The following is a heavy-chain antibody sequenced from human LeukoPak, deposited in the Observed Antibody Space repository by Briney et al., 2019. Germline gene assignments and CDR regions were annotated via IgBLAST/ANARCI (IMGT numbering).Heavy chain of an antibody. CDR2: ISSSSSTI. D-gene: IGHD3-22*01. CDR1: GFTFSSYS. Sequence: GGSLRLPCAASGFTFSSYSMNWVRQAPGRGLEWVSYISSSSSTIYYADSVKGRFTISRDNAKNSLYLQMNSLRDEDTAVYYCARDIGYDSAEYFDYWGQGTLVTVSS. V-gene: IGHV3-48*02. J-gene: IGHJ4*02. CDR3: ARDIGYDSAEYFDY.